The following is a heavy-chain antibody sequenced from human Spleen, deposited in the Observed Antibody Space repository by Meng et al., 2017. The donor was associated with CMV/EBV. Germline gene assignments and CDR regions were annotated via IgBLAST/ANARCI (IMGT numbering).Heavy chain of an antibody. CDR2: IYYSGST. CDR3: ARVSSGWDYFDY. D-gene: IGHD6-19*01. CDR1: GGSVSSGGYY. Sequence: QVRLRGAGPGPVKPSQTLSLTCTASGGSVSSGGYYWTWIRQHPGKGLGWFGHIYYSGSTFYNPSLKRRVIISIDTSKNQFSLNLRSVTAADTAVYYCARVSSGWDYFDYWGQGTLVTVSS. J-gene: IGHJ4*02. V-gene: IGHV4-31*03.